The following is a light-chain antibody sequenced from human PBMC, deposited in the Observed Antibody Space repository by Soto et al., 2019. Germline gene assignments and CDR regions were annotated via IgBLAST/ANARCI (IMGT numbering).Light chain of an antibody. V-gene: IGKV3-20*01. CDR2: GAS. J-gene: IGKJ5*01. CDR1: QSVSSSD. Sequence: EIVVTQAPGTLSLSPGERATLSCRASQSVSSSDLAWYQQKPGQALRLLIYGASSRATGIPERFSGSGSGTDFNLDISSLQPDDIATYYCQQYDNLPTIGQGTRLEIK. CDR3: QQYDNLPT.